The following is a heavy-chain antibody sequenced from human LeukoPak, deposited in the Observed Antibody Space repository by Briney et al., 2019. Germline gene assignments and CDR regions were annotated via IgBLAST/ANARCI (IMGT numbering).Heavy chain of an antibody. Sequence: AGGSLRLSCTASGLTFSTSGFNWVRQAPGKGLEWVASIGPTGSDRYHADSIKGRFTISRDNANNFLYLQMNSLRAEDTAVYYCATETNGPHHDYWGQGTLLTVSS. CDR1: GLTFSTSG. V-gene: IGHV3-21*06. CDR3: ATETNGPHHDY. J-gene: IGHJ4*02. D-gene: IGHD1-14*01. CDR2: IGPTGSDR.